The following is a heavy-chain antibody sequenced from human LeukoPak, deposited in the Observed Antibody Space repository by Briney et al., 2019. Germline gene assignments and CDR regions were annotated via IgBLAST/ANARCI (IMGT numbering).Heavy chain of an antibody. J-gene: IGHJ4*02. CDR3: ARDQVGDY. CDR2: INPSGGST. CDR1: GYSFTNYY. V-gene: IGHV1-46*01. Sequence: ASVKVSCKASGYSFTNYYIHWLRQAPGQGLEWMGIINPSGGSTNYAQKFQGRVTMTRDTPTSTLYMELSSLRSEDTAVYYCARDQVGDYWGQGTLVTVSS.